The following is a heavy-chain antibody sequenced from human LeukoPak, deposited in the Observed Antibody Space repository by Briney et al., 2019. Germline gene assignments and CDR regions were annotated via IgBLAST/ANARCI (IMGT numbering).Heavy chain of an antibody. CDR3: ARENTLFGGVKQRFGELLDLPFFAY. CDR1: GVSISIYD. J-gene: IGHJ4*02. V-gene: IGHV4-4*07. D-gene: IGHD3-3*01. Sequence: SETLSLTCTVSGVSISIYDLNSSRQPAGKGLEWIGRIYSSGSTTYNPSLKSRVTMSIDTSKNQFSLKLSSVTAADTAVFYCARENTLFGGVKQRFGELLDLPFFAYSGQGTLVTVSS. CDR2: IYSSGST.